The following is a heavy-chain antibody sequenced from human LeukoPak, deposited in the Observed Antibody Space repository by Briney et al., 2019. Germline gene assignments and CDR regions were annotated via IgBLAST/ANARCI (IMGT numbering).Heavy chain of an antibody. D-gene: IGHD6-13*01. CDR1: GGSISSSSYY. V-gene: IGHV4-39*01. J-gene: IGHJ3*02. CDR3: ARRGSSSWEDAFDI. Sequence: PSETLSLTCTVSGGSISSSSYYWGWIRQPPGKGLGGIGSIYYSGSTYYNPSLKSRVTISVDTSKNQFSLKLSSVTAADTAVYYCARRGSSSWEDAFDIWGQGTMVTVSS. CDR2: IYYSGST.